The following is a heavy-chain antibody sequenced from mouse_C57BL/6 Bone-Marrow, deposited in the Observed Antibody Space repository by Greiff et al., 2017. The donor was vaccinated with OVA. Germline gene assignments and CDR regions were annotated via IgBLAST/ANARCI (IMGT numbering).Heavy chain of an antibody. V-gene: IGHV8-8*01. CDR3: ARKGLRRLHWYFDV. D-gene: IGHD2-4*01. CDR1: GFSLSTFGMG. Sequence: QVTLKECGPGILQPSQTLSLTCSFSGFSLSTFGMGVGWIRQPSGKGLEWLAHIWWDDDKYYNPALKSRLTISKDTSKNQVFLKIANVDTADTATYYCARKGLRRLHWYFDVWGTGTTVTVSS. J-gene: IGHJ1*03. CDR2: IWWDDDK.